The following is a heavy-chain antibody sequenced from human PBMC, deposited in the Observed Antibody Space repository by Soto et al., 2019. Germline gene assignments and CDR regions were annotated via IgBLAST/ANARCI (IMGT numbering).Heavy chain of an antibody. CDR2: VHYSGNT. J-gene: IGHJ5*02. D-gene: IGHD2-15*01. CDR1: GYSISSGYH. Sequence: KPSETLSLTCTVSGYSISSGYHWAWIRQPPGKGLEWLGSVHYSGNTYYNPSLKSLLTISVDKSKNQFSLNLSSVNAADTAVYYCARQDRVVAEGRWFDPWGQGTLVTSPQ. V-gene: IGHV4-38-2*02. CDR3: ARQDRVVAEGRWFDP.